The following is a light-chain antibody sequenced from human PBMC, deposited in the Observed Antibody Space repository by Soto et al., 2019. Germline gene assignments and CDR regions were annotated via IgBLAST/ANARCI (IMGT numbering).Light chain of an antibody. CDR2: GAS. Sequence: EIVLTQSPGTLSLSPGERATLSCRASQSVSNSYLAWYQQKPGQAPRLVIYGASNRATGIPDRFSASGSGTDFTLTISRLEPEDFAVYYCQQYISSPLTFGQGTKV. CDR1: QSVSNSY. CDR3: QQYISSPLT. V-gene: IGKV3-20*01. J-gene: IGKJ1*01.